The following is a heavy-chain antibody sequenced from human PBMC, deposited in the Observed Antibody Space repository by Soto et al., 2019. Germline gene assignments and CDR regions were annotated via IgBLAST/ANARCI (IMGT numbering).Heavy chain of an antibody. D-gene: IGHD3-9*01. Sequence: EVQLVESGGGLVKPGGSLRLSCAASGFTFSNAWMSWVRQAPGKGLEWVGRIKSKTDGGTTDYAAPVKGRFTISRDDSKNTLYLQMNSLKTEDTAVYYCTTDFGGPTIFLTGAFDIWGQGTMVTVSS. CDR2: IKSKTDGGTT. CDR1: GFTFSNAW. J-gene: IGHJ3*02. V-gene: IGHV3-15*01. CDR3: TTDFGGPTIFLTGAFDI.